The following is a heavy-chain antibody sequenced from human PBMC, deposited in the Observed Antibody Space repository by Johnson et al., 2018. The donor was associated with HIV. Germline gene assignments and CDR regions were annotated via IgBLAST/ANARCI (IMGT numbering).Heavy chain of an antibody. D-gene: IGHD1-1*01. J-gene: IGHJ3*01. Sequence: VQLVESGGGVVQPGRSLRLSCAASGFTFSSYGMHWVRQAPGKGLVWVSRISSDGSSTYYADSVKGRFTISRDNARNTMVVQMNSLRAEDTAVYYCARSGPNWAFDFWGRGTMVTVSS. CDR1: GFTFSSYG. CDR3: ARSGPNWAFDF. CDR2: ISSDGSST. V-gene: IGHV3-74*02.